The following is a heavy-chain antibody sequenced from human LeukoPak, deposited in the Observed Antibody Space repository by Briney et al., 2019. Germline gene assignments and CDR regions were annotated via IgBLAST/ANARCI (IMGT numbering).Heavy chain of an antibody. J-gene: IGHJ6*02. D-gene: IGHD2-21*02. CDR3: VRGGSLYCGGDCYPPFRYSAPNHSGMDV. CDR1: GFTFSSYS. V-gene: IGHV3-21*01. CDR2: ISSSSSYI. Sequence: GGSLRLSCAASGFTFSSYSMNWVRQAPGKGLEWVSSISSSSSYIYYADSVKGRFTISRDNAKNSLYLQMNSLTAGDTAVYYCVRGGSLYCGGDCYPPFRYSAPNHSGMDVWGQGTTVIVSS.